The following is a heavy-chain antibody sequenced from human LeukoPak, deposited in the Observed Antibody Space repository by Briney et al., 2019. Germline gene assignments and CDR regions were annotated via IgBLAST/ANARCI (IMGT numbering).Heavy chain of an antibody. CDR2: IWSEGSNR. Sequence: GGSLRLACAAAGFIFSHYGMHWVRQAPGKGLEWVFVIWSEGSNRFYAGSVKGRFTISRDNAQNTVFLQINSLRAEDTAMYYCARDAQRGFDYSNSLRYWGQGTLVTVSS. J-gene: IGHJ4*01. CDR1: GFIFSHYG. V-gene: IGHV3-33*04. CDR3: ARDAQRGFDYSNSLRY. D-gene: IGHD4-11*01.